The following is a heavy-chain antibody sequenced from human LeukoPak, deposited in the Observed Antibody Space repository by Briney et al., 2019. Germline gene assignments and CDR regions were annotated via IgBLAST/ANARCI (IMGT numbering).Heavy chain of an antibody. V-gene: IGHV1-46*01. CDR3: AIDSSIAVAGTGGEYFDY. CDR1: GYTFTSYY. D-gene: IGHD6-19*01. J-gene: IGHJ4*02. CDR2: INPSGGST. Sequence: ASVKVSCKASGYTFTSYYMHWVRQAPGQGLEWMGIINPSGGSTSYAQKFQGRVTMTRDTSTSTVYMELSSLRSEDTAVYYCAIDSSIAVAGTGGEYFDYWGQGTLVTVSS.